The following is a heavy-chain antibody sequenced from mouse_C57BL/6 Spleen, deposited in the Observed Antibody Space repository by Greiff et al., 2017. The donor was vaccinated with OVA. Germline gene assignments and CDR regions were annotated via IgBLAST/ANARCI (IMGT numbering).Heavy chain of an antibody. CDR3: ARDLLY. Sequence: EVQGVESGGGLVKPGGSLKLSCAASGFTFSSYAMSWVRQTPEKRLEWVATISDGGSYTYYPDNVKGRFTISRDNAKNNLYLQMSHLKSEDTAMYYCARDLLYWGQGTLVTVSA. CDR2: ISDGGSYT. J-gene: IGHJ3*01. CDR1: GFTFSSYA. V-gene: IGHV5-4*01.